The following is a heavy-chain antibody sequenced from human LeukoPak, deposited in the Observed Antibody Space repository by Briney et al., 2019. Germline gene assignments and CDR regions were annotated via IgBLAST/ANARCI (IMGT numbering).Heavy chain of an antibody. CDR1: GFPFSNYA. CDR2: INGNGDSS. J-gene: IGHJ4*02. D-gene: IGHD3-22*01. Sequence: GGTLRLSCAASGFPFSNYAMGWIRQAPGKGLEWVSGINGNGDSSYYADSVKGRLTISRENSKSALYLQLNSLRTEDTAVYYCAKRDAYDSSGFSPLFDYWGQGALVTVSS. V-gene: IGHV3-23*01. CDR3: AKRDAYDSSGFSPLFDY.